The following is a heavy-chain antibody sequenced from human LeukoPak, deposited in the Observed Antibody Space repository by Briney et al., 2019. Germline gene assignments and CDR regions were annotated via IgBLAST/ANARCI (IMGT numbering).Heavy chain of an antibody. CDR1: GFTLSRPT. CDR3: ARGTDGEGYYRPFDY. CDR2: LNAGGGTT. J-gene: IGHJ4*02. V-gene: IGHV3-23*01. D-gene: IGHD3-10*01. Sequence: GGSLRLSCAASGFTLSRPTMSWLRQAPGKGLEWVSALNAGGGTTSAESVKGRFSISRDDSKNTLYLQMNSLRAEDTAVYYCARGTDGEGYYRPFDYWGQGTLVTVSS.